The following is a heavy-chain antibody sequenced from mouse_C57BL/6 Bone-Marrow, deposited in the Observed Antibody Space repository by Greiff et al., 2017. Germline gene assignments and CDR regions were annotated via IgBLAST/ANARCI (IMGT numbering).Heavy chain of an antibody. CDR2: IYPGNSDT. CDR1: GYTFTSYW. Sequence: VQLQQSGTVLARPGASVKMSCKTSGYTFTSYWMHWVKQRPGQGLEWIGAIYPGNSDTSYNQKFKGKAKLTAVTSASTAYMELSSLTNEDSAVYYCTRSCGYLYYYAMDYWGQGTSVTVSS. J-gene: IGHJ4*01. CDR3: TRSCGYLYYYAMDY. D-gene: IGHD2-2*01. V-gene: IGHV1-5*01.